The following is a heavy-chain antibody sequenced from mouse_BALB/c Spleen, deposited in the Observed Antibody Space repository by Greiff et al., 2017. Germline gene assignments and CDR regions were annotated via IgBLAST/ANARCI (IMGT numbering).Heavy chain of an antibody. J-gene: IGHJ2*01. V-gene: IGHV1S137*01. CDR2: ISTYYGDA. CDR1: GYTFTDYA. Sequence: QVQLQQSGAELVRPGVSVKISCKGSGYTFTDYAMHWVKQSHAKSLEWIGVISTYYGDASYNQKFKGKATMTVDKSSSTAYVDLSSLTSEDSAVYYCARRGYYFDYWGQGTTLTVSS. CDR3: ARRGYYFDY.